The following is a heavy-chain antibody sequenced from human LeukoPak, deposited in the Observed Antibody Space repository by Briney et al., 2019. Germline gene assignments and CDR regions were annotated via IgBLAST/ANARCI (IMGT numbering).Heavy chain of an antibody. V-gene: IGHV4-4*02. CDR3: ATPNDAFNI. CDR2: IHYRGGT. J-gene: IGHJ3*02. Sequence: SETPSLTCAVSGGSISNENWWSWVRQPPGKGLGWIGEIHYRGGTNYNPSLRSRVTISVDTSKNQFSLKMTSVTAADTAVYYCATPNDAFNIWGQGTMVTVSS. CDR1: GGSISNENW.